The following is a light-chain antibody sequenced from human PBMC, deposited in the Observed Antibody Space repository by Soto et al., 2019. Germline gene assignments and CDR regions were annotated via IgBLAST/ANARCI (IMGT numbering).Light chain of an antibody. CDR2: DAS. V-gene: IGKV3-11*01. CDR3: QQRSNWIT. Sequence: PGERATLSCRASQSVSSYLAWYQQKPGQAPRLLIYDASNRATGIPARFSGSGSGTDFTLTISSLEPEDFAVYYCQQRSNWITFGQGTRLEIK. J-gene: IGKJ5*01. CDR1: QSVSSY.